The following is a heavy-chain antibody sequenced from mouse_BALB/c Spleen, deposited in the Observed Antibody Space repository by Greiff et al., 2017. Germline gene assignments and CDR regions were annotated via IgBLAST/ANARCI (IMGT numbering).Heavy chain of an antibody. V-gene: IGHV5-9-4*01. D-gene: IGHD3-3*01. CDR2: ISSGGSYT. CDR3: AREEGTYAMDY. J-gene: IGHJ4*01. CDR1: GFTFSSYA. Sequence: EVKLEESGGGLVKPGGSLKLSCAASGFTFSSYAMSWVRQSPEKRLEWVAEISSGGSYTYYPDTVTGRFTISRDNAKNTLYLEMSSLRSEDTAMYYCAREEGTYAMDYWGQGTSVTVSS.